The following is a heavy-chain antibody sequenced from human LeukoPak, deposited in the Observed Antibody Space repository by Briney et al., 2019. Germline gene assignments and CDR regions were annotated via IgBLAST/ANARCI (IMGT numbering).Heavy chain of an antibody. D-gene: IGHD6-25*01. J-gene: IGHJ3*02. Sequence: PGGSLRLSCAASGFIFSDYEMNWVRQAPGKGLEWVSSISSSNSYIYYADSGKGRFTISRDNAKNSLYLQMNSLRAEDTAVYYCARVSAPSAFDIWGQGTMVIVSS. CDR1: GFIFSDYE. CDR2: ISSSNSYI. V-gene: IGHV3-21*01. CDR3: ARVSAPSAFDI.